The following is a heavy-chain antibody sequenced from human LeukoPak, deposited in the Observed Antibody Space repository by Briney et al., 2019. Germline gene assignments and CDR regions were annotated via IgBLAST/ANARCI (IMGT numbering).Heavy chain of an antibody. CDR2: INPNSGGT. V-gene: IGHV1-2*02. CDR3: ARDPGGVIAAAGPTDWFDP. D-gene: IGHD6-13*01. CDR1: GYTFTGYY. Sequence: ASVKVSCKASGYTFTGYYMHWVRQAPGQGLEWMGWINPNSGGTNYAQKFQGRVTMTRDTSISTAYMELSRLRSDDTAVYYCARDPGGVIAAAGPTDWFDPWGQGTLVTVSS. J-gene: IGHJ5*02.